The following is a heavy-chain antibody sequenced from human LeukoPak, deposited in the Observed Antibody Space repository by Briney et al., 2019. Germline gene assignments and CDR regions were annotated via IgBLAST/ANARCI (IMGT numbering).Heavy chain of an antibody. D-gene: IGHD2-2*01. V-gene: IGHV3-30-3*01. CDR1: GFTFSTYA. Sequence: GGSLRLSCAASGFTFSTYAMHWVRQAPGKGLEWVAHISYDAGNKYYADSVKGRFTISRDNSKNTLYLQMNNLRTEDTALYYCATDSYSTLRSVVVPAAIDSWGQGTLVTVSS. CDR2: ISYDAGNK. J-gene: IGHJ4*02. CDR3: ATDSYSTLRSVVVPAAIDS.